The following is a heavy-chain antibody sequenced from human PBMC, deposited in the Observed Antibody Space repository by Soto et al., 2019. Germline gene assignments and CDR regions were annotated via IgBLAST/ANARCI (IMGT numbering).Heavy chain of an antibody. CDR2: MNPNSGNT. Sequence: QVQLVQSGAEVKKPGASVKVSCKASGYTFTSYDINWVRQATGQGLEWMGWMNPNSGNTGYAQKFQGRVTMTRNTSISTAYMELSSLRSEDTAVYYCARGVGLGCCSGGSCYWDEYFQHWGLGTLVTVSS. V-gene: IGHV1-8*01. J-gene: IGHJ1*01. D-gene: IGHD2-15*01. CDR3: ARGVGLGCCSGGSCYWDEYFQH. CDR1: GYTFTSYD.